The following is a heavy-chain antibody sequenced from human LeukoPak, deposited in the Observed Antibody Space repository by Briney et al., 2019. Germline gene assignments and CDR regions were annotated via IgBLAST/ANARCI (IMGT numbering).Heavy chain of an antibody. CDR2: INPSGGSR. V-gene: IGHV1-46*01. CDR1: GYTFTGYY. Sequence: GASVKVSCKASGYTFTGYYMHWVRQAPGQGLEWMGIINPSGGSRSYAQKFQGRVTMTRDTSTSTVYMELYSLRSEDTAVYYCARAQSGSGSYAYWGQGTLVTVSS. J-gene: IGHJ4*02. CDR3: ARAQSGSGSYAY. D-gene: IGHD1-26*01.